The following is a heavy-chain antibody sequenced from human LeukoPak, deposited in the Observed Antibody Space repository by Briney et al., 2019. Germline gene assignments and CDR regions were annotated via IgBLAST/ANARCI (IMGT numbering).Heavy chain of an antibody. CDR2: ISSSSSSYI. CDR3: ARERRGSGDWDFDY. CDR1: GFTFDDYG. D-gene: IGHD2-21*02. Sequence: PGGSLRLSCAASGFTFDDYGMSWVRQAPGKGLEWVSSISSSSSSYIYYADSVKGRFTISRDNAKNSLYLQMNSLRAEDTAVYYCARERRGSGDWDFDYWGQGTLVTVSS. V-gene: IGHV3-21*01. J-gene: IGHJ4*02.